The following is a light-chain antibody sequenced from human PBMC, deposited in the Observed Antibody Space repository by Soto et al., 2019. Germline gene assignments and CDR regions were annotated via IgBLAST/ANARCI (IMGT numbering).Light chain of an antibody. CDR1: QSPLHRDGKTY. V-gene: IGKV2D-29*01. CDR3: MQDVELPFT. CDR2: EVS. Sequence: DLVMTQTPLSLSVTPGQPASISCKSSQSPLHRDGKTYLYWYLQKPGQPPRLLIYEVSNRFSGGPDRFSASGSGTDFTLKISRVEAEDGGVYYCMQDVELPFTFGGGTKVEIK. J-gene: IGKJ4*01.